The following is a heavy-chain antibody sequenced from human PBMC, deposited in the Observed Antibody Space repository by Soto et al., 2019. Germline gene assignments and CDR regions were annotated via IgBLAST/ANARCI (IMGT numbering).Heavy chain of an antibody. CDR3: AREAGIAVAVRGMYV. J-gene: IGHJ6*02. D-gene: IGHD6-19*01. V-gene: IGHV1-2*04. CDR2: INPNSGGT. Sequence: ASVKVSCKASGYTFTGYYMHWVRQAPGQGLEWMGWINPNSGGTNYAQKFQGWVTMTRDTSISTAYMELSRLRSDDTAVYYCAREAGIAVAVRGMYVWGQGTTVTVSS. CDR1: GYTFTGYY.